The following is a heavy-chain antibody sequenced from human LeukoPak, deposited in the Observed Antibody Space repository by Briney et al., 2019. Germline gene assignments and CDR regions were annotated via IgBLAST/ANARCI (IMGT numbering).Heavy chain of an antibody. CDR2: TSFSGGLT. J-gene: IGHJ4*02. D-gene: IGHD2-15*01. CDR1: GFTFRHYA. CDR3: AKITEYCSGGSCYTGDY. Sequence: GGSVRLSCLASGFTFRHYAMNWDRHAPGKGLEWVLATSFSGGLTDHADSVKGRFTISRDNSKNTLYLEMNSLRAEDTAVYYCAKITEYCSGGSCYTGDYWGQGTLVTVSS. V-gene: IGHV3-23*01.